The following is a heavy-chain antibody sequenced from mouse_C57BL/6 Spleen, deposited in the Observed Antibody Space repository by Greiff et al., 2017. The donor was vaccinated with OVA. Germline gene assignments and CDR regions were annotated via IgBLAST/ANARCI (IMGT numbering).Heavy chain of an antibody. CDR3: AKPAGWGIYDFESYAMYY. CDR2: IWGGGST. CDR1: GFSLTSYG. D-gene: IGHD2-12*01. Sequence: QVQLKESGPGLVAPSQSLSITCTVSGFSLTSYGVDWVRQPPGKGLEWLGVIWGGGSTNYNSALMSRLSISKDNSKSQVFLKMNSLQTDDTAMYYCAKPAGWGIYDFESYAMYYWGQRTSVTVSS. V-gene: IGHV2-9*01. J-gene: IGHJ4*01.